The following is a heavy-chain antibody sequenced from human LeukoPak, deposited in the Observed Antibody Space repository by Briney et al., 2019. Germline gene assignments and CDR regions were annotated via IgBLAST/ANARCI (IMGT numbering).Heavy chain of an antibody. CDR2: IYYSGST. V-gene: IGHV4-59*01. J-gene: IGHJ6*02. Sequence: SETLSLTCTVSGGSISSYYWSWIRQPPGKGLEWIGYIYYSGSTNYNPSLKSRVTISVDTSKSQFSLKLSSVTAADTAVYYCAGSSRGGMGVWGQGTTVTVSS. CDR3: AGSSRGGMGV. D-gene: IGHD6-19*01. CDR1: GGSISSYY.